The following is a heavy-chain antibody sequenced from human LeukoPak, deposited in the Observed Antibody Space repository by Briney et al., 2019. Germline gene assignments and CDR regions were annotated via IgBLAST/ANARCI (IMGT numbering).Heavy chain of an antibody. J-gene: IGHJ4*02. CDR3: ARKSHSNYNFDY. Sequence: ASVKVSCKASGYTFTSYGISWVRQAPGQGLEWMGWISAYNGKTIHAQKLQDRVTMTTDTPTSTGYVELRSLISDDTAVYYCARKSHSNYNFDYWGQGTLVTVSS. CDR2: ISAYNGKT. V-gene: IGHV1-18*01. CDR1: GYTFTSYG. D-gene: IGHD4-11*01.